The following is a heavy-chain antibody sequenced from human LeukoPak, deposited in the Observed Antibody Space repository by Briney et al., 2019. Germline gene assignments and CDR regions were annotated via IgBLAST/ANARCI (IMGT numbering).Heavy chain of an antibody. Sequence: TLSLTCTVSGGSISSGSYYWSWIRQPAGKGLEWIGRIYTSGSTKYNPSLKSRVTISVDTSKNQFSLNLNSVTAADTAVYFCAREKLVEHNDAFEIWGQGTAVTVSS. J-gene: IGHJ3*02. CDR2: IYTSGST. CDR1: GGSISSGSYY. D-gene: IGHD3-9*01. CDR3: AREKLVEHNDAFEI. V-gene: IGHV4-61*02.